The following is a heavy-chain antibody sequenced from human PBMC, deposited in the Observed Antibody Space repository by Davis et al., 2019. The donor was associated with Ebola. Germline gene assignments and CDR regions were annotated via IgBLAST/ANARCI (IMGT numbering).Heavy chain of an antibody. V-gene: IGHV4-59*08. J-gene: IGHJ4*02. Sequence: SETLSLTCTVSGGSISSYYWSWIRQPPGKGLEWIGYIYYSGSTTYNPSLKSRVTISVDTSKNQFSLKLSSVTAADTAVYYCARRPYCSGGSCHMRNYYFDYWGQGTLVTVSS. D-gene: IGHD2-15*01. CDR3: ARRPYCSGGSCHMRNYYFDY. CDR2: IYYSGST. CDR1: GGSISSYY.